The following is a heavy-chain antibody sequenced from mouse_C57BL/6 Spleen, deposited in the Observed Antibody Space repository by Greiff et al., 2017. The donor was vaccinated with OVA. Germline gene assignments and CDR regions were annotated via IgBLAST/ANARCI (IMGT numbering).Heavy chain of an antibody. D-gene: IGHD1-1*01. Sequence: QVQLQQPGTELVKPGASVKLSCTASGYTFTSYWMHWVKQRPGQGLEWIGNINPSNGGTNYNEKFKSKATLTVDKSSSTAYMQRSSLTSEDSAVYYCARFGSSYVSWFAYWGQGTLVTVSA. V-gene: IGHV1-53*01. CDR1: GYTFTSYW. CDR2: INPSNGGT. J-gene: IGHJ3*01. CDR3: ARFGSSYVSWFAY.